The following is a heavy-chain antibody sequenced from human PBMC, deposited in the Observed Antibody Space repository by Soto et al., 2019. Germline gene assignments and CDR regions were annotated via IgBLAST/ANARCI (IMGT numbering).Heavy chain of an antibody. CDR1: GGSFSGYY. D-gene: IGHD3-3*01. Sequence: PSETLSLTCAVYGGSFSGYYWSWIRQPPGKGLEWIGEINHSGSTNYNPSLKSRVTISVDTSKNQFSLKLSSVTAADTAVYYCARGSGYYDFWSGYHQPSNLNWFDPWGQGTLVTVSS. CDR3: ARGSGYYDFWSGYHQPSNLNWFDP. V-gene: IGHV4-34*01. J-gene: IGHJ5*02. CDR2: INHSGST.